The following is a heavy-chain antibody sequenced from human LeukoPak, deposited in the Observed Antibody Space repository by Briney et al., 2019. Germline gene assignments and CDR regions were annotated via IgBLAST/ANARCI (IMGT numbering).Heavy chain of an antibody. J-gene: IGHJ5*02. D-gene: IGHD6-19*01. CDR3: ARDRGSYSSGWPNWFDP. CDR1: GHTFTGYY. Sequence: ASVTVSCKASGHTFTGYYMHWVRQAPGQGLEWMGWINPNSGGTNYAQKFQGRVTMTRDTSISTAYMELSRLRSDDTAVYYCARDRGSYSSGWPNWFDPWGQGTLVTVSS. CDR2: INPNSGGT. V-gene: IGHV1-2*02.